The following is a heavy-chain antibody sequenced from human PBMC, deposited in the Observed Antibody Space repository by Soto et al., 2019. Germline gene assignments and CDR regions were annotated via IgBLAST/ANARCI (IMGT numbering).Heavy chain of an antibody. J-gene: IGHJ4*02. CDR1: GFTFNNYA. V-gene: IGHV3-23*01. CDR3: AKSLVVRGVMREFDY. Sequence: PGGSLRLSCAGSGFTFNNYAMSWVRQAPGKGLEWVSVIGGSGTITDYADSVRGRFTISRDNSKNTMYLQMSSLRADDPAVYYCAKSLVVRGVMREFDYWGQGTLVTVSS. D-gene: IGHD3-10*01. CDR2: IGGSGTIT.